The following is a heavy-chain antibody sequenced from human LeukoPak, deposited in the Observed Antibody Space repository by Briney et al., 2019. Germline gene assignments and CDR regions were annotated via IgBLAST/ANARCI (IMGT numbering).Heavy chain of an antibody. V-gene: IGHV6-1*01. CDR3: ARDLSGVTGYTYGRGIDY. CDR2: TYYRSKWFN. Sequence: SQTLSLTCALSGDTVSSNSAAWHWLRQSPSRGLEWLGRTYYRSKWFNDYAESVKSQITINPDPSKNQFSLLLISVTPEDTAVYYCARDLSGVTGYTYGRGIDYWGQGTLVTVSS. J-gene: IGHJ4*02. D-gene: IGHD5-18*01. CDR1: GDTVSSNSAA.